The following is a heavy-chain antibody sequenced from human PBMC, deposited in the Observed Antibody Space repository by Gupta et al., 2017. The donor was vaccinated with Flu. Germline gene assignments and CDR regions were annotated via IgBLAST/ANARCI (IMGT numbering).Heavy chain of an antibody. CDR3: AKDTGDSGYDPADFDY. V-gene: IGHV3-9*01. J-gene: IGHJ4*02. D-gene: IGHD5-12*01. CDR2: ISWNSGSI. Sequence: YAMHWVRQAPGKGLEWVSGISWNSGSIGYADSVKGRFTISRDNAKNSLYLQMNSLRAEDTALYYCAKDTGDSGYDPADFDYWGQGTLVTVSS. CDR1: YA.